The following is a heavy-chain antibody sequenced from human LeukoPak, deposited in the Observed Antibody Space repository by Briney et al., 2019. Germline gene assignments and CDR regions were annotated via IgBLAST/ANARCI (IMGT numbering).Heavy chain of an antibody. D-gene: IGHD2-15*01. J-gene: IGHJ4*02. CDR2: ISSSSSYI. Sequence: GGSLRLSCAASGFTFSSYSMNWVRQAPGKGLEWVSSISSSSSYIYYADSVKGRFTISRDNAKNSLYLQMNNLRAEDTAVYYCARDTRYCSGGSCYSVMLFSKSFDYWGQGTLVTVSS. CDR3: ARDTRYCSGGSCYSVMLFSKSFDY. CDR1: GFTFSSYS. V-gene: IGHV3-21*01.